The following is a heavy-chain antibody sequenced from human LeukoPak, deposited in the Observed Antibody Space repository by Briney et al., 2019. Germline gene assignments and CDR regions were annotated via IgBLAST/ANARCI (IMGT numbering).Heavy chain of an antibody. V-gene: IGHV7-4-1*02. Sequence: ASVKVSCMASGYTFTSYAMNWVRPAPGQGVEWMGWINTNTGNPTYAQGFTGRFVFSLDTPVSTAYLQISSLKAEDTAVYYCARDPSSSILWGQGTMVTVSS. CDR2: INTNTGNP. J-gene: IGHJ3*01. CDR3: ARDPSSSIL. D-gene: IGHD6-13*01. CDR1: GYTFTSYA.